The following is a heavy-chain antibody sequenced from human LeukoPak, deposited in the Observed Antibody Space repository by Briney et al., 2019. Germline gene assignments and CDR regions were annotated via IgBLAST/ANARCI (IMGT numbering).Heavy chain of an antibody. D-gene: IGHD5-18*01. V-gene: IGHV3-13*01. CDR1: GFTFSSYD. J-gene: IGHJ4*02. CDR2: IGTAGDT. CDR3: ARSVAMGDFDY. Sequence: PGGSLRPSCAASGFTFSSYDMHWVRQATGKGLEWVSAIGTAGDTYYPGSVKGRFTISRENAKNSLYLQMNSLRAGDTAVYYCARSVAMGDFDYWGQGTLVTVSS.